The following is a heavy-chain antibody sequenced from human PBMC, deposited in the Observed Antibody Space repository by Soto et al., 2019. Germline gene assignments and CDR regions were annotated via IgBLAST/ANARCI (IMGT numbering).Heavy chain of an antibody. Sequence: GASVKVSCKASGYTFTSYGISWVRQAPGQGLEWMGWISAYNGNTNYAQKLQGRVTMTTDTSTSTAYMELRSLRSDDTAVYYCARDGGAGTVFGFVNPVALFAYWSQGTLVTGSS. CDR2: ISAYNGNT. D-gene: IGHD3-3*01. CDR3: ARDGGAGTVFGFVNPVALFAY. CDR1: GYTFTSYG. J-gene: IGHJ4*02. V-gene: IGHV1-18*01.